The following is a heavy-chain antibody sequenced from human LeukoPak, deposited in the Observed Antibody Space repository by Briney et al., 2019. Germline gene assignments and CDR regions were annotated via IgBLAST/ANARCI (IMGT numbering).Heavy chain of an antibody. CDR3: ARGGDYTLNAFDI. D-gene: IGHD4-11*01. CDR1: GGSISSSRYY. Sequence: SETLSLTCTVSGGSISSSRYYWGWIRQPPGKGLEWIGSIYYSGSTYYNPSLKSRVTISVDTSKNQFSLKLSSVTAADTAVYYCARGGDYTLNAFDIWGQGTMVTVSS. CDR2: IYYSGST. V-gene: IGHV4-39*01. J-gene: IGHJ3*02.